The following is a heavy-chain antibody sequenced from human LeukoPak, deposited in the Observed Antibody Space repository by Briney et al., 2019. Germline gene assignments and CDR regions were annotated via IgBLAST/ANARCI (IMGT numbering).Heavy chain of an antibody. V-gene: IGHV1-69*06. CDR1: VDPFRRYA. CDR3: ARAAEWELLAFDY. J-gene: IGHJ4*02. CDR2: IIPLFDTT. Sequence: SVKLSCEVSVDPFRRYAISWAPQAPGQGLVCGGGIIPLFDTTKYAQKLQGRVPINADTPTSTPHMELSRLISEDTAVYYCARAAEWELLAFDYWGQGTLVTVS. D-gene: IGHD1-26*01.